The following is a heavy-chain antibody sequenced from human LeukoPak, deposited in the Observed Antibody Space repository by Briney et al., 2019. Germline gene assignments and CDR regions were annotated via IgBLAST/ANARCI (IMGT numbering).Heavy chain of an antibody. J-gene: IGHJ4*02. CDR2: ISGSGDYT. V-gene: IGHV3-23*01. D-gene: IGHD6-13*01. CDR1: GFTFSSYA. Sequence: GGSLRLSCAASGFTFSSYAMNWVRQAPGKGLEWVSGISGSGDYTYYTDSVKGRFSISRDNSKNPLYLQMNSLRAEDMAVYYCAKSKYSSNWYALDYWGQGTLVTVSS. CDR3: AKSKYSSNWYALDY.